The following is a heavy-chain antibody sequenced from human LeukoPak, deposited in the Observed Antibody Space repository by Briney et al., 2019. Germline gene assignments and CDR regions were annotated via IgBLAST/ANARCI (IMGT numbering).Heavy chain of an antibody. CDR1: GDTFTSYA. CDR2: INAGNGNT. D-gene: IGHD2-21*02. CDR3: ATRSIVVVTAFDY. V-gene: IGHV1-3*01. J-gene: IGHJ4*02. Sequence: ASVKVSCKASGDTFTSYAMHWVRQAPGQRLEWMGWINAGNGNTKYSQKFQGRVTITRDTSASTAYMELSSLRSEDTAVYYCATRSIVVVTAFDYWGQGTLVTVSS.